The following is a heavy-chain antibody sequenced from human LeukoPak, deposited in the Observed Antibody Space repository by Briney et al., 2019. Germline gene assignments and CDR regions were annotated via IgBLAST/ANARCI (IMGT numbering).Heavy chain of an antibody. CDR2: IGSSGSTI. D-gene: IGHD1-26*01. CDR1: GFTFSSYE. Sequence: HAGGSLRLSCAASGFTFSSYEMNWVRQAPGKGLEWVSYIGSSGSTIYYADSVKCRFTISRDNAKNSLYLQMNSLRAEDTAVYYCARAERGGGRYSYYFDYWGQGTLVTVSS. J-gene: IGHJ4*02. V-gene: IGHV3-48*03. CDR3: ARAERGGGRYSYYFDY.